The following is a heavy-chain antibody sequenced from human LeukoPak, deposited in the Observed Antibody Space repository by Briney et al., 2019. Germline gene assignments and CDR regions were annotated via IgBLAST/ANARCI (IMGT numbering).Heavy chain of an antibody. V-gene: IGHV1-8*02. J-gene: IGHJ4*02. CDR3: ARGANDY. CDR1: GYTFTSYD. CDR2: MNPNSGNT. Sequence: GESLKISCKASGYTFTSYDINWVRQATGQGLEWMGWMNPNSGNTSYAQKFQGRVTMTRDTSTSTVYMELSSLRSEDTAVYYCARGANDYWGQGTLVTVSS.